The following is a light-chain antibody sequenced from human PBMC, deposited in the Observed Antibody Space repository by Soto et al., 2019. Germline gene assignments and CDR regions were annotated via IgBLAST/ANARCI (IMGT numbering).Light chain of an antibody. CDR1: QSVSNN. CDR2: GAS. Sequence: CRASQSVSNNLAWYQQRPGQVPSLLIYGASARATGIPARFSGSGYGTEFTLTISSLQSEDFAVYYCQPHRKWPVTFGGGTKVDIK. CDR3: QPHRKWPVT. V-gene: IGKV3-15*01. J-gene: IGKJ4*01.